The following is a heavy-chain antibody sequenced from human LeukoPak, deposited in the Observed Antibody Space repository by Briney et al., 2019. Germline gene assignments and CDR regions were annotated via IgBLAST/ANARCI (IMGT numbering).Heavy chain of an antibody. CDR1: GYTFTSYD. CDR3: ARGKFYWNDGPLYYGMDV. J-gene: IGHJ6*02. CDR2: MNPNSGNT. D-gene: IGHD1-1*01. Sequence: ASVKVSCKASGYTFTSYDINWVRQATGQGLEWMGWMNPNSGNTGYAQKFQGRVTMTRNTSISTAYMELSSLRSEDTAVYYCARGKFYWNDGPLYYGMDVWGQGTTVTVSS. V-gene: IGHV1-8*01.